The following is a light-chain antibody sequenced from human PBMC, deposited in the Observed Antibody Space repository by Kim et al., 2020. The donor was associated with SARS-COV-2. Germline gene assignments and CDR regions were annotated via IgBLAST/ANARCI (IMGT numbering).Light chain of an antibody. Sequence: SVSPGQTASITCSGDKLGDRYVCWYQQKPGQSPVLVIYQNNKRPSGIPARFSGSNSGNTATLTISGTQAMDEADYYCQAWDSSTVVFGGGTQLTVL. CDR3: QAWDSSTVV. CDR2: QNN. CDR1: KLGDRY. V-gene: IGLV3-1*01. J-gene: IGLJ2*01.